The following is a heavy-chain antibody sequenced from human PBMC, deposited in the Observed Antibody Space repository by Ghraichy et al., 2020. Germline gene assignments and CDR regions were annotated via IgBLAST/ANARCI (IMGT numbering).Heavy chain of an antibody. D-gene: IGHD3-9*01. CDR1: GGSISSYY. CDR2: IYYSGST. Sequence: SETLSLTCTVSGGSISSYYWSWIRQPPGKGLEWIGYIYYSGSTNYNPSLKSRFTISVDTSKNQFSLKPSSVTAADTALYYCARSAVTYYDILTGSIIDGSWYYFDYWGQGTLVTVSS. CDR3: ARSAVTYYDILTGSIIDGSWYYFDY. V-gene: IGHV4-59*08. J-gene: IGHJ4*02.